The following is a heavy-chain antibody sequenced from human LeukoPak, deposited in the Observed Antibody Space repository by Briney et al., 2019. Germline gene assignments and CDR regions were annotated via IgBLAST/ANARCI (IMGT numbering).Heavy chain of an antibody. J-gene: IGHJ6*02. CDR1: GFTFSSYA. Sequence: GGSLRLSCAASGFTFSSYAMSWVRQAPGKGLEWVSAISGRGGSTYYADSVKGRFTISRDNSKNTLYLQMNSLRAEDTAVYYCAKDHRELLGYYYYYYGMDVWGQGTTVTVSS. V-gene: IGHV3-23*01. CDR2: ISGRGGST. D-gene: IGHD1-26*01. CDR3: AKDHRELLGYYYYYYGMDV.